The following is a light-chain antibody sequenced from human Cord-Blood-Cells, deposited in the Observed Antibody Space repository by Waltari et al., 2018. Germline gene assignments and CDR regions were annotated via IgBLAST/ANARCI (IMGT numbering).Light chain of an antibody. J-gene: IGLJ3*02. CDR3: AAWDDSLSGWV. CDR1: SSNIGSNY. CDR2: RNK. Sequence: QSVLTQPLSASGTPGQRVTISCSGSSSNIGSNYVYWYQQLPGTAPKLLIYRNKQRPSGVPDRFSGSKSGTSASLAISGLRSEDEADYYCAAWDDSLSGWVFGGGTKLTVL. V-gene: IGLV1-47*01.